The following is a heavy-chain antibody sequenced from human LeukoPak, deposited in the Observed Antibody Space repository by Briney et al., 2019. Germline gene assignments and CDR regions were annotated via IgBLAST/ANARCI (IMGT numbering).Heavy chain of an antibody. CDR1: GGSFSGYY. J-gene: IGHJ4*02. CDR3: ASRRDGYTN. CDR2: INHSGST. V-gene: IGHV4-34*01. Sequence: SETLSLTWAVYGGSFSGYYWSWIRQPPGKGLEWIGEINHSGSTNYNPSLKSRVTISVDTSKNQFSLKLSSVTAADTAVYYCASRRDGYTNWGQGTLVTVSS. D-gene: IGHD5-24*01.